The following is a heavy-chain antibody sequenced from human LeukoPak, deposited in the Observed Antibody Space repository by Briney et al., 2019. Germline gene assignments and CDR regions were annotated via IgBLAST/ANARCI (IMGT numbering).Heavy chain of an antibody. CDR3: AIDSLGYCSSTSCYWTEVMGY. Sequence: ASVKVSCKASGYTFTSYGISWVRQAPGQGPEWMGWISAYNGNTNYAQKLQGRVTMTTDTSTSTAYMELRSLRSEDTAVYYCAIDSLGYCSSTSCYWTEVMGYWGQGTLVTVSS. CDR2: ISAYNGNT. D-gene: IGHD2-2*01. J-gene: IGHJ4*02. V-gene: IGHV1-18*01. CDR1: GYTFTSYG.